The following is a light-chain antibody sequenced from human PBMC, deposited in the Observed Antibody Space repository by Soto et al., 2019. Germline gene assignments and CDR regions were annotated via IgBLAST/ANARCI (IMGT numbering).Light chain of an antibody. CDR1: SSDVGAYNY. CDR3: SSDTSYNTLVL. V-gene: IGLV2-14*01. Sequence: QSALTQPASVSGSPGQSITISCTGTSSDVGAYNYVSWYQQHPGKAPKLMIYDVSNRPSGVSNRFSGSKSGNTASLTISGLQPEDEADYYCSSDTSYNTLVLFGGGTKLTVL. J-gene: IGLJ2*01. CDR2: DVS.